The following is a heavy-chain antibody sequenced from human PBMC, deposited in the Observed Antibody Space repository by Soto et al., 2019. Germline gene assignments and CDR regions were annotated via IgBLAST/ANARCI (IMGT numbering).Heavy chain of an antibody. Sequence: ASVKVSCKASGYTFTSYAMHWVRQAPGQRLEWMGWMNPNSGNTGYAQKFQGRVTMTRNTSISTAYMELSSLRSEDTAVYYCASTISIAVAERRAFDIWGQGTMVTVSS. CDR2: MNPNSGNT. CDR1: GYTFTSYA. J-gene: IGHJ3*02. V-gene: IGHV1-8*02. CDR3: ASTISIAVAERRAFDI. D-gene: IGHD6-19*01.